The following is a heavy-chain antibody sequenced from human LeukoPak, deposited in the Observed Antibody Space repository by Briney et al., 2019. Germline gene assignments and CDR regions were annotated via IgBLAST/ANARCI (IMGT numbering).Heavy chain of an antibody. V-gene: IGHV3-48*04. J-gene: IGHJ4*02. CDR2: ISSSSSTI. Sequence: PGGSLRLSCAASGFTFSSYSMNWVRQAPGKGLEWVSYISSSSSTIYYADSVKGRFTISRDNAKNSLYLQLDSLRAEDTAVYYCARDLVTTIVAPYDFWGQGTLVTVSS. CDR3: ARDLVTTIVAPYDF. CDR1: GFTFSSYS. D-gene: IGHD3-22*01.